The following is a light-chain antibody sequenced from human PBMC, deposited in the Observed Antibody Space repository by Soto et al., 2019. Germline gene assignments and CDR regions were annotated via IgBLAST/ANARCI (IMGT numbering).Light chain of an antibody. CDR2: KAS. CDR1: QTISSW. Sequence: DIQMPQSPSTLSGSVGDRVTITSRASQTISSWLAWYQQKPGKATKLLIYKASTLKSGVPSRLSGSGSGTEVTLTISSLQPDEFATYDGQHYNSYSEAFGQGTKVDIK. J-gene: IGKJ1*01. CDR3: QHYNSYSEA. V-gene: IGKV1-5*03.